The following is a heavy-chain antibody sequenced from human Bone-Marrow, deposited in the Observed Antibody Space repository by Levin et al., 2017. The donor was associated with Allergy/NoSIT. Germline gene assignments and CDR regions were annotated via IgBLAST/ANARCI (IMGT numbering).Heavy chain of an antibody. CDR1: GASITSGDHY. V-gene: IGHV4-30-4*01. CDR2: IYYNGST. Sequence: KSSETLSLTCSVSGASITSGDHYWSWIRQSPGTGLEWIGYIYYNGSTYYNPSLMTRITISLDPSKNHFSLKLRSVTVADTAVYYCASLSYYYGAGTHPDEDYWGQGALVIVSS. CDR3: ASLSYYYGAGTHPDEDY. J-gene: IGHJ4*02. D-gene: IGHD3-10*01.